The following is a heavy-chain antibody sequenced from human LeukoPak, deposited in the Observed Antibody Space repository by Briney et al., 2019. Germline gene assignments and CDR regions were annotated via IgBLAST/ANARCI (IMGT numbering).Heavy chain of an antibody. J-gene: IGHJ4*02. CDR3: MGADYGGH. D-gene: IGHD4-17*01. Sequence: PSETLSLTCAVSGASIISNNWWSWVRQPSGKGLEWIGEIWHSGTTNYNPSPKSRVTISVDKSKSQFSLKLNSVTAADTAVYYCMGADYGGHWGQGTLVTVSS. V-gene: IGHV4-4*02. CDR2: IWHSGTT. CDR1: GASIISNNW.